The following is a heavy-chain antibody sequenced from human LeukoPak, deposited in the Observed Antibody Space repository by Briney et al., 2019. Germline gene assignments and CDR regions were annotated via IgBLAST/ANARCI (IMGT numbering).Heavy chain of an antibody. CDR3: ARSYSSSRGTFDY. CDR1: GFTFSSYG. Sequence: GGSLRLSCAASGFTFSSYGMNWVRQARGKGLEWVSSITSSSSYIYYADSVKGRFTISRDNAKNSLYLQMNSLRAEDTAVYYCARSYSSSRGTFDYWVQGTLATVPS. V-gene: IGHV3-21*01. J-gene: IGHJ4*02. CDR2: ITSSSSYI. D-gene: IGHD6-6*01.